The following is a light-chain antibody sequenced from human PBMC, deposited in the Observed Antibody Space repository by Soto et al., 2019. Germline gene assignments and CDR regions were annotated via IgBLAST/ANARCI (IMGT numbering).Light chain of an antibody. CDR1: QSVTSN. CDR2: DAS. Sequence: EIVLTQSPATLSLSPGERATLSCRASQSVTSNLAWYQQKPGQAPRLLIYDASNRATGIPARFSGSGSGTDFTLTISSLEPEDFAFYYCQQRNNWPTFGPGTKVDIK. CDR3: QQRNNWPT. J-gene: IGKJ3*01. V-gene: IGKV3-11*01.